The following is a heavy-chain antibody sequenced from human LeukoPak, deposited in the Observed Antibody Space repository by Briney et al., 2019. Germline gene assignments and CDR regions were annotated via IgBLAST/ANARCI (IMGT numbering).Heavy chain of an antibody. Sequence: GGSLRLSCAAPGFIFDTYAIHWVRQAPGKGLGWVSLISGDGGSTFYADSVRGRFTISRDNTRKSLSLQMSSLRSEDTALYYCARESENSGWYNYWGQGTLVTVSS. D-gene: IGHD6-19*01. J-gene: IGHJ4*02. V-gene: IGHV3-43*02. CDR1: GFIFDTYA. CDR3: ARESENSGWYNY. CDR2: ISGDGGST.